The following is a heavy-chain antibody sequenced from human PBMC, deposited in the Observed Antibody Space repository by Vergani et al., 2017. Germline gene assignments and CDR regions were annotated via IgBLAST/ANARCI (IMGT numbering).Heavy chain of an antibody. Sequence: QVQLVESGGGVVQPGRSLRLSCAASGFTFSSYAMHWVRQAPGKGLEWVAVISYDGSNKYYADSVKGRFTISRDNYKNTLYLQMNSLRAEDTAVYYCAREVGGLRYFDWLLGPFDYWGQGTLVTVSS. D-gene: IGHD3-9*01. CDR1: GFTFSSYA. V-gene: IGHV3-30-3*01. CDR3: AREVGGLRYFDWLLGPFDY. J-gene: IGHJ4*02. CDR2: ISYDGSNK.